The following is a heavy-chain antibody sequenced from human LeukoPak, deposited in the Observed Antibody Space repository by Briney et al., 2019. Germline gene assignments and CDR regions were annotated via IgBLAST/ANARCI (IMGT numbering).Heavy chain of an antibody. J-gene: IGHJ6*02. CDR2: ITGSGRTV. V-gene: IGHV3-11*01. CDR3: ARDVDHSGMDV. CDR1: GFTFGDFH. Sequence: GGSLRLSCAASGFTFGDFHMNWIRQAPGKGRVWVSYITGSGRTVYYADSVKGRFTISRDNAKNSLYLEVDSLRAEDTAVYYCARDVDHSGMDVWGQGTTVTVSS.